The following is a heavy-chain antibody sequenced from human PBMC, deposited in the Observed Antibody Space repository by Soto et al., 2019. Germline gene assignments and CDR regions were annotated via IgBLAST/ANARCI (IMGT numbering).Heavy chain of an antibody. V-gene: IGHV4-59*01. CDR1: CVSISSYY. D-gene: IGHD6-13*01. CDR2: SYYSWST. Sequence: ETLSLTCAVSCVSISSYYWSWIWQPPGKGLEWNGYSYYSWSTNYNPSLKSRVTISVDTSKNQFSLTLSSVTAAERAVYYCERVGSSWYPRWDYYDYGMDVWGHGHTVTLSS. CDR3: ERVGSSWYPRWDYYDYGMDV. J-gene: IGHJ6*02.